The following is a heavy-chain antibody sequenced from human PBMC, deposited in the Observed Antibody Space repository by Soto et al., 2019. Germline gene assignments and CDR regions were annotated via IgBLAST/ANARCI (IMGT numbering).Heavy chain of an antibody. D-gene: IGHD3-9*01. Sequence: SVTLSLTCTASGGSISSYSWSWFRQPPGKGLEWIGYIYYSGSTNYNPSLKSRVTISVDTSKNQFSLKLSSVTAADTAVYYCAREIILTGHDAFDIWGRGTMVT. J-gene: IGHJ3*02. CDR1: GGSISSYS. CDR2: IYYSGST. CDR3: AREIILTGHDAFDI. V-gene: IGHV4-59*01.